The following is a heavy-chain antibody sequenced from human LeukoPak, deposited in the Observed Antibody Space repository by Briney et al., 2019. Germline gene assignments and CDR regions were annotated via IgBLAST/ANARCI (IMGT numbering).Heavy chain of an antibody. D-gene: IGHD3-22*01. Sequence: GGSLRLSCAASGFTFSSYAMSWVRQAPGKGLEWVSTLNGSGGSTYYADSVKGRVTSSRDNSTTTLYLQMNSLRAEDTAVYHCAKGSYYYDSADYFDYWGQGTLVTVSS. V-gene: IGHV3-23*01. CDR3: AKGSYYYDSADYFDY. CDR1: GFTFSSYA. CDR2: LNGSGGST. J-gene: IGHJ4*02.